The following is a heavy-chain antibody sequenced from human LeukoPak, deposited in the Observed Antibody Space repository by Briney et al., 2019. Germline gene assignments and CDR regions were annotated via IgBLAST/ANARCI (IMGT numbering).Heavy chain of an antibody. CDR1: GFTFSSYS. V-gene: IGHV3-48*04. CDR3: ARDGPYYYDSSGYYSQGGY. CDR2: ISSSRSTI. Sequence: PGGSLRLSCAASGFTFSSYSMNWVRQAPGKGLEWVSYISSSRSTIYYADSVKGRFTISRDNAKNSLYLQMNSLRAEDTAVYYCARDGPYYYDSSGYYSQGGYWGQGTLVTVSS. D-gene: IGHD3-22*01. J-gene: IGHJ4*02.